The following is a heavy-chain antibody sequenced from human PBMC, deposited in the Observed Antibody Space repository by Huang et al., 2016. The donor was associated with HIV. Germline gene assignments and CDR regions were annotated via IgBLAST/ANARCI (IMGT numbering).Heavy chain of an antibody. CDR1: GGSFSNYY. V-gene: IGHV4-34*01. CDR3: ARGAVRYFDRGGTRYYGMDV. CDR2: LIHSGST. J-gene: IGHJ6*02. Sequence: QVQLQQWGAGLLKPSETLSLSCAVYGGSFSNYYCGWLRQPPGKGLEWIGELIHSGSTNYNPSLKSRVTISVDTSKNQFSLKLSSVTAADTAVYYCARGAVRYFDRGGTRYYGMDVWGQGTTVTVSS. D-gene: IGHD3-9*01.